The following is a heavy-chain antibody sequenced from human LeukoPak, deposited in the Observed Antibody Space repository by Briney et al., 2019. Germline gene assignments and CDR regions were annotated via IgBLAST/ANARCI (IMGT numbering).Heavy chain of an antibody. V-gene: IGHV3-48*01. CDR3: ARDNPWEMVRGVIDY. CDR2: ISSSYSPI. Sequence: PGGSLRLTCAASGFTFSNFAMNWVRQAPGKGLEWISYISSSYSPIYYADSVKGRFTVSRDNARNSLYLQMNSLRAEDTAVYHCARDNPWEMVRGVIDYWGQGTLVTVSS. CDR1: GFTFSNFA. D-gene: IGHD3-10*01. J-gene: IGHJ4*02.